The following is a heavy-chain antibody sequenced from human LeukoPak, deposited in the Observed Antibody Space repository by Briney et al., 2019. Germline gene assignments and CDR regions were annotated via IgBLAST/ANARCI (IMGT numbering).Heavy chain of an antibody. J-gene: IGHJ6*02. V-gene: IGHV3-9*01. D-gene: IGHD2/OR15-2a*01. CDR1: GFTFDDYA. Sequence: GRSLRLSCAASGFTFDDYAMHWVRQAPGKGLEWVSGISWNSGSIGYADSVKGRFTISRDNAKNSLYLQMNSLRAEDTALYYCAKDMPPNRTGRSDIPYYYYGMDVWGQGTTVTVSS. CDR2: ISWNSGSI. CDR3: AKDMPPNRTGRSDIPYYYYGMDV.